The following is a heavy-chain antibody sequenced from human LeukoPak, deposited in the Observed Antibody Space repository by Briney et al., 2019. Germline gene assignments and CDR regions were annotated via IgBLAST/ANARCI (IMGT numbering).Heavy chain of an antibody. CDR2: ISYDGSNK. CDR1: GFTFSSYG. CDR3: AKEAEASYYGMDV. J-gene: IGHJ6*02. Sequence: PGGSLRLSCAASGFTFSSYGMHWVRQAPGKGLEWVAVISYDGSNKYYADSVKGRFTISRDNSKNTLYLQMNSPRAEDTAVYYCAKEAEASYYGMDVWGQGTTVTVSS. D-gene: IGHD6-25*01. V-gene: IGHV3-30*18.